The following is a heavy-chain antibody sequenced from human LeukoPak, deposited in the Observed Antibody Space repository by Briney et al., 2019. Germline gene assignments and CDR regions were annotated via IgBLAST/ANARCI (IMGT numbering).Heavy chain of an antibody. CDR3: VKDRLTNLNIGNLGYCSGGSCYSGFFDY. D-gene: IGHD2-15*01. CDR2: ISASGGST. J-gene: IGHJ4*02. Sequence: GGSLRLSCAASGFTFSSYAMSWVRQAPGKGLEWVSGISASGGSTYYADSVKGRFTISRDNSKNTLYLQMNSLRAEDTAVYYCVKDRLTNLNIGNLGYCSGGSCYSGFFDYWGQGTLVTVSS. V-gene: IGHV3-23*01. CDR1: GFTFSSYA.